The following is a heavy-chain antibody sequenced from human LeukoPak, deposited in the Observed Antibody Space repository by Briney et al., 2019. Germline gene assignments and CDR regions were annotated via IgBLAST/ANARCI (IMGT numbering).Heavy chain of an antibody. Sequence: GGSLRLSCAASGFTFSTYNMNWVRQAPGKGLEWLSYISTDRGSIYYADSVEGRFTISRDNAKSSLYLQMNSLRDEDTAVYYCAIDAWDLPLDAFDIWGQGTMVTVSS. CDR3: AIDAWDLPLDAFDI. CDR1: GFTFSTYN. D-gene: IGHD1-26*01. J-gene: IGHJ3*02. CDR2: ISTDRGSI. V-gene: IGHV3-48*02.